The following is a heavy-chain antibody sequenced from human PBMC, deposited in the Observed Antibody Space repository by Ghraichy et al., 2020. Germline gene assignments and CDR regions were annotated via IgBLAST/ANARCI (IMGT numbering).Heavy chain of an antibody. D-gene: IGHD3-3*01. CDR2: INHSGNT. CDR3: ARVSYYDFWSSAYGMAV. CDR1: GGSFSGYY. J-gene: IGHJ6*02. V-gene: IGHV4-34*01. Sequence: SQTLSLTCTVYGGSFSGYYWSWIRQPPGKGLEWIGEINHSGNTNYNPSLKSQVTISVDTSKNQFSLKLSSVTAADTAVYYCARVSYYDFWSSAYGMAVWGQGTTVTVSS.